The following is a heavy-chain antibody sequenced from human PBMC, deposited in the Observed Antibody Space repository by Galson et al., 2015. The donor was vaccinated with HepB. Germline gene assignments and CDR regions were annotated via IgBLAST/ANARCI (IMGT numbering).Heavy chain of an antibody. CDR3: ARLSIDSRNYCNDY. CDR1: GFMFSSYW. CDR2: INQNGGEK. Sequence: SLRLSCAASGFMFSSYWMSWVRQAPGKGLEWVANINQNGGEKYYVDSVKGRFTISRDNAKNLLYLQMNSLRAEDTAVYYCARLSIDSRNYCNDYWGQGTLVTVSS. V-gene: IGHV3-7*03. J-gene: IGHJ4*02. D-gene: IGHD3-10*01.